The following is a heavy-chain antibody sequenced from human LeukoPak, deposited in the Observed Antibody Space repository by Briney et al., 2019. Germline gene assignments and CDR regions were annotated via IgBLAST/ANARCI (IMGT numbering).Heavy chain of an antibody. J-gene: IGHJ5*02. V-gene: IGHV3-9*03. CDR3: AKSPIAAAGHNWFDP. Sequence: SLQISCAASGFTFDDYAMHWARQAPGKGLEWVSGISWNSGSICYADSVKGRFTISRDNAKNSLYLQMNSLRAEDMALYYCAKSPIAAAGHNWFDPWGQGTLVTVSS. D-gene: IGHD6-13*01. CDR1: GFTFDDYA. CDR2: ISWNSGSI.